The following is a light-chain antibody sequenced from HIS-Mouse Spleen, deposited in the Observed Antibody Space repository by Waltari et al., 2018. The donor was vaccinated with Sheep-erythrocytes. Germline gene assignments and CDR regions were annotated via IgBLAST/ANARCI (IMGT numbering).Light chain of an antibody. CDR3: CSYAGSSTWV. V-gene: IGLV2-23*01. Sequence: QSALTQPASVSGSPGQSITISCTGTSSDVGRYNLVSWYQKHPGKAPKLMIYEGSKRPSGVFHRFSGSKSGNTASLTISGLQAEDEADYYCCSYAGSSTWVFGGGTKLTVL. CDR2: EGS. J-gene: IGLJ3*02. CDR1: SSDVGRYNL.